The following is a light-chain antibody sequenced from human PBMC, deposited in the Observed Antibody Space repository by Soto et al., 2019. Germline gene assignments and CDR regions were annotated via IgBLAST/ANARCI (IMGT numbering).Light chain of an antibody. Sequence: QSVLTQPPSVSAAPGQKVTISCSGSSSNIANNYVSWYQQLPGTAPKLLIYDNNRRPSGIPDRFSGSKSGTSATLGITGLQTGDEADYYCGTWDSRLSGMVFGGGTKLTVL. J-gene: IGLJ2*01. CDR3: GTWDSRLSGMV. CDR1: SSNIANNY. CDR2: DNN. V-gene: IGLV1-51*01.